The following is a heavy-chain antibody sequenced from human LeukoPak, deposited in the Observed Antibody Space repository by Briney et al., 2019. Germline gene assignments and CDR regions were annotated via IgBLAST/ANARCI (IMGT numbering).Heavy chain of an antibody. V-gene: IGHV3-23*01. CDR1: GFTLSGYA. CDR2: ISGSGVST. D-gene: IGHD3-22*01. Sequence: GGSLRLSCAPSGFTLSGYAMSWVRQAPGKGLEWVSDISGSGVSTYYTATLNGRFIISRDNTKKTLYLKMNSLKAEDTAVYYCAKAPTYYYESSGPSYFDYWGQGTLVTVSS. CDR3: AKAPTYYYESSGPSYFDY. J-gene: IGHJ4*02.